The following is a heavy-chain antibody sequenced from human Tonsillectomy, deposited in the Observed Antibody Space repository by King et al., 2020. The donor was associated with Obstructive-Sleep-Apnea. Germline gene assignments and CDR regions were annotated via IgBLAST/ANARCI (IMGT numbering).Heavy chain of an antibody. D-gene: IGHD3-9*01. CDR3: ARLRWYDILTGYYDFDY. Sequence: VQLQESGPGLVKPSETLSLTCTVSGGSISSYYWSWIRQPPGKGLEWIGYIYYSGSTNYNPSLKSRVTISVDTSKNQFSLKLSSVTAADTAVYYFARLRWYDILTGYYDFDYWGQGTLVTVSS. CDR2: IYYSGST. J-gene: IGHJ4*02. CDR1: GGSISSYY. V-gene: IGHV4-59*01.